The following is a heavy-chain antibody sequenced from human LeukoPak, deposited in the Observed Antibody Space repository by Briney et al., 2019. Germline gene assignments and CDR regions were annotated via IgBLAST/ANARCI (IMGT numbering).Heavy chain of an antibody. V-gene: IGHV3-9*01. J-gene: IGHJ4*02. D-gene: IGHD6-19*01. CDR1: GFTFDDYA. Sequence: GSSLRLSCAASGFTFDDYAMHWVRQPPGKGLEWLSIISWNSGYIGYADSVKGRFTVSRDNAENSVYLQMNSLRPEDTAFYFCAKVRGPYSSCFFFDSWGQGTMVTVSS. CDR2: ISWNSGYI. CDR3: AKVRGPYSSCFFFDS.